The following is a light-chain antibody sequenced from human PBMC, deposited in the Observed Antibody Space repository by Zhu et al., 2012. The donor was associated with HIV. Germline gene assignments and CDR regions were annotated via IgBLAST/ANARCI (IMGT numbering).Light chain of an antibody. CDR1: QSVSSNY. CDR2: GAS. V-gene: IGKV3-20*01. CDR3: HQYDNSWT. Sequence: IVLTQSPDTLSLSPGDRATLACRASQSVSSNYLIWYQQKPGQAPRPLIYGASDRASGVPDRFSGSGSGTDFTLSISRLEPEDFAVYYCHQYDNSWTFGQGTKVEIK. J-gene: IGKJ1*01.